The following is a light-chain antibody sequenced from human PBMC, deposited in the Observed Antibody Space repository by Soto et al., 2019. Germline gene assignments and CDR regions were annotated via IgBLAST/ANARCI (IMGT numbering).Light chain of an antibody. V-gene: IGKV3-11*01. CDR3: HQFATTRS. Sequence: EIVLTQSPATLSLSPGEGATLSCRASQSFSTYLAWYQQKSGQAPRLIIYGASSRAAGIPDRFSGSGSGTDFTLTISSLEPEDFAVYYCHQFATTRSFGQGTKVDMK. CDR1: QSFSTY. J-gene: IGKJ1*01. CDR2: GAS.